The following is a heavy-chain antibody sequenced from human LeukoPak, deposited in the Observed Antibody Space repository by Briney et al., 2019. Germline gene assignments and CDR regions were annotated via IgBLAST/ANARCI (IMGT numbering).Heavy chain of an antibody. J-gene: IGHJ3*02. CDR2: MNPKSGNT. V-gene: IGHV1-8*02. CDR1: GYTFTSYG. Sequence: ASVKVSCMASGYTFTSYGISWVRQAPGQGLEWMGWMNPKSGNTGYAQKFQGRVTMTRGTSTSTAYMELSSLRSEDTAVYYCAREVDSSSWIDAFDIWGQGTMVTVSS. CDR3: AREVDSSSWIDAFDI. D-gene: IGHD6-13*01.